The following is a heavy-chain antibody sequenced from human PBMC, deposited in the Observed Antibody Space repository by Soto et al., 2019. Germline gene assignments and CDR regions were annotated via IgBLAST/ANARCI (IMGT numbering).Heavy chain of an antibody. J-gene: IGHJ6*02. CDR1: GGTFRSYS. Sequence: QVQLVQSGAEVKKPGSSVKVSCKASGGTFRSYSISWVRQAPGQGLEWMGGIIPIFDITNYAKKFQGRVTITADDSSSTAYMERSSLGSDDTAVYYCARPDEGGYSSNHHYYYALDVWGQGTTVTV. D-gene: IGHD3-22*01. CDR2: IIPIFDIT. V-gene: IGHV1-69*01. CDR3: ARPDEGGYSSNHHYYYALDV.